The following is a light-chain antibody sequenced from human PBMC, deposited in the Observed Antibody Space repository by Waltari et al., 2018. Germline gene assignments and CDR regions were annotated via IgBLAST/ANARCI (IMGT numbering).Light chain of an antibody. V-gene: IGLV1-47*01. CDR1: SSNIGPNY. CDR3: GAWDDTLRFV. J-gene: IGLJ2*01. Sequence: QSVLSQPPSVSGTPGQRVTISCSGTSSNIGPNYVFWYQHLPGMAPKLLVYRNNQRPSGGPDRFSSSKSGTSASLAIRGLRSEDEADYYCGAWDDTLRFVFGGGTRLTVL. CDR2: RNN.